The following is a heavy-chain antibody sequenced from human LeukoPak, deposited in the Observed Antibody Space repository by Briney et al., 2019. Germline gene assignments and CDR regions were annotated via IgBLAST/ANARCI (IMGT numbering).Heavy chain of an antibody. CDR1: GGSISSSRYY. CDR3: ARTYDSSGYYSIYYFDY. CDR2: VFYSGSA. Sequence: SETLSLTCTVSGGSISSSRYYWGWIRQPPGKGLEWIGSVFYSGSAYYNPSLNSRVIISVDTSKNQFSLKLSSVTAADTAVYYCARTYDSSGYYSIYYFDYWGQGTLVTVSS. J-gene: IGHJ4*02. D-gene: IGHD3-22*01. V-gene: IGHV4-39*01.